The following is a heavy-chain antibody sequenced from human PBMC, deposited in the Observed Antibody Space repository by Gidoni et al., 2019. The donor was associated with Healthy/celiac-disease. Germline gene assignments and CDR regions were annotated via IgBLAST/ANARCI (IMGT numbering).Heavy chain of an antibody. V-gene: IGHV3-30*04. Sequence: QVQLVESGGGVVQPGRSLRLSCAASGFTFSSYAIHWVRQAPGKGLEWVAVISFDGSNKYYADSVKGRFTISRDNSKNTLYLQMNSLRAEDTAVYYCARDGLELGFYGMDVWGQGTTVTVSS. CDR2: ISFDGSNK. D-gene: IGHD1-7*01. J-gene: IGHJ6*02. CDR3: ARDGLELGFYGMDV. CDR1: GFTFSSYA.